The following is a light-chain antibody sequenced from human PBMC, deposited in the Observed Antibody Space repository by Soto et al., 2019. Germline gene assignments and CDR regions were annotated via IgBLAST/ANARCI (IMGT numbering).Light chain of an antibody. J-gene: IGLJ2*01. Sequence: QSALTQPASVSGSPGQSITISCTATGSDFGIYDLVSWYQQHPGKAPKVIVFEGSKRPSGISLRFSGSTSGNTASLTISGLQAEDEADYHCCSYAGNRTFVFGGGTQLT. V-gene: IGLV2-23*03. CDR1: GSDFGIYDL. CDR2: EGS. CDR3: CSYAGNRTFV.